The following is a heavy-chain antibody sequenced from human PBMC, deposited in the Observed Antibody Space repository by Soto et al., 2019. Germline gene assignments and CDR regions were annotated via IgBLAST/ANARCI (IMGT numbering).Heavy chain of an antibody. CDR1: SGSISSSNW. CDR3: ARRSSSWYMVPYFDY. CDR2: IYHSGST. D-gene: IGHD6-13*01. V-gene: IGHV4-4*02. Sequence: ETLSLTCAVSSGSISSSNWWSWVRQPPGKGLEWIGEIYHSGSTNYNPSLKSRVTISVDKSKNQFSLKLSSVTAADTAVYYCARRSSSWYMVPYFDYWGQGTLVTVSS. J-gene: IGHJ4*02.